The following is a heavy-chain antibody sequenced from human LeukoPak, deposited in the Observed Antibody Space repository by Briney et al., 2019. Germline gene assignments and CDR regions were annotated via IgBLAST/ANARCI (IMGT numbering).Heavy chain of an antibody. J-gene: IGHJ5*02. CDR3: ARDLDGSGNYHWFDP. CDR2: INSDGSSI. CDR1: GFTFSSYW. V-gene: IGHV3-74*01. Sequence: GGSLRLSCAASGFTFSSYWMHWIRQAPGQGLVWVSRINSDGSSINYADSVKGRFTISRDNAKNTLHLQMNSLRGEDTAVYYCARDLDGSGNYHWFDPWGQGTLVTVSS. D-gene: IGHD3-10*01.